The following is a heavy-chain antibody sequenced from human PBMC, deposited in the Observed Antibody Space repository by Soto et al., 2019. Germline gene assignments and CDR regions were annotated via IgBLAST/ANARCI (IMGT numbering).Heavy chain of an antibody. CDR2: IGTAGDT. CDR1: GFTFSTFD. D-gene: IGHD3-22*01. CDR3: ARSPYYYDSSGYYRYYFDY. Sequence: GGSLRLSCTVSGFTFSTFDMHWVRQATGKGLEWVSAIGTAGDTYYPGSVKGRFTISRDNSKNTLYLQMNSLRAEDTAVYYCARSPYYYDSSGYYRYYFDYWGQGTLVTVSS. J-gene: IGHJ4*02. V-gene: IGHV3-13*04.